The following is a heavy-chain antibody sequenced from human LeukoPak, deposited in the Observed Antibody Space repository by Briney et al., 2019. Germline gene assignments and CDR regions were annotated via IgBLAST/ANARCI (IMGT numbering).Heavy chain of an antibody. J-gene: IGHJ6*02. CDR2: IYYSGST. CDR1: GGSISSGDYY. Sequence: PSETLSLTCTVSGGSISSGDYYWSWLRQPPGKGLEWIGYIYYSGSTYYNPSLKSRVTISVDTSKNQFSLKLSSVTAADTAVYYCARAPRTTVTSYYYYYYGMDVWGQGTTVTVSS. V-gene: IGHV4-30-4*01. D-gene: IGHD4-11*01. CDR3: ARAPRTTVTSYYYYYYGMDV.